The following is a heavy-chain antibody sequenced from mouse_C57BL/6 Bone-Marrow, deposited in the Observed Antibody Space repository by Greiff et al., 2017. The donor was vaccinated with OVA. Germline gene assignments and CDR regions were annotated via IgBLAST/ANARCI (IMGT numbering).Heavy chain of an antibody. CDR2: ISDGGSYT. V-gene: IGHV5-4*01. Sequence: EVQRVESGGGLVKPGGSLKLSCAASGFTFSSYAMSWVRQTPEKRLEWVATISDGGSYTYYPDNVKGRFTISRDNAKNNLYLQMSHLKSEDTAMYYCASGWFPYAMDYWGQGTSVTVSS. D-gene: IGHD2-3*01. CDR3: ASGWFPYAMDY. J-gene: IGHJ4*01. CDR1: GFTFSSYA.